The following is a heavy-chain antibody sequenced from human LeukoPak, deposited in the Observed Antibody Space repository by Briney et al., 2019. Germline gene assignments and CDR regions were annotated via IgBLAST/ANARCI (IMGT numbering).Heavy chain of an antibody. CDR2: IYPGDSDT. V-gene: IGHV5-51*01. D-gene: IGHD3-10*01. Sequence: GESLQISCRGSGYSFTSYWIGWVRQMPGKGLEWMGIIYPGDSDTRYSPSFQGQVTISADKSISTAYLQWSSLKASDTAMYYCARHMVRPLHNWFDPWGQGTLVTVSS. CDR3: ARHMVRPLHNWFDP. J-gene: IGHJ5*02. CDR1: GYSFTSYW.